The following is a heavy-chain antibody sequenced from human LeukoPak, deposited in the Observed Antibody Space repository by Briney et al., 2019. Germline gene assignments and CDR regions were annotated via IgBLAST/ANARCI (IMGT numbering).Heavy chain of an antibody. Sequence: GASVKVSCKASGYTFTSYGISWVRQAPGQGLEWMGWISAYNGNTNYAQKLQSRVTMTTDTSTSTAYMELRSLRSDDTAVYYCARSYCSSTSCYGLSLIDYWGQGTLVTVSS. D-gene: IGHD2-2*01. CDR2: ISAYNGNT. J-gene: IGHJ4*02. CDR3: ARSYCSSTSCYGLSLIDY. V-gene: IGHV1-18*01. CDR1: GYTFTSYG.